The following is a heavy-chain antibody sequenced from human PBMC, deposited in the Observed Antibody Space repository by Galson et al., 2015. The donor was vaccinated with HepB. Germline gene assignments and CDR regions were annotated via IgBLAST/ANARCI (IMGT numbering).Heavy chain of an antibody. V-gene: IGHV3-30*04. CDR2: ISYDGSNK. Sequence: SLRLSCAASGFTFSSYAMHWVRQAPGKGLEWVAVISYDGSNKYYADSVKGRFTISRDNSKNTLYLQMNSLRAEDTAVYYCGRDQVAGTGSLDYWGQGTLVTVSS. CDR3: GRDQVAGTGSLDY. J-gene: IGHJ4*02. D-gene: IGHD6-19*01. CDR1: GFTFSSYA.